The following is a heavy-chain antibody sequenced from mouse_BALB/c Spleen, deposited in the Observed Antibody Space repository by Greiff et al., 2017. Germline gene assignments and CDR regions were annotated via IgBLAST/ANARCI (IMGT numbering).Heavy chain of an antibody. D-gene: IGHD1-1*01. CDR1: GYAFSSYW. V-gene: IGHV1-80*01. CDR3: ARSLLLRRAWFAY. J-gene: IGHJ3*01. CDR2: IYPGDGDT. Sequence: QVQLQQSGAELVRPGSSVKISCKASGYAFSSYWMNWVKQRPGQGLEWIGQIYPGDGDTNYNGKFKGKATLTADKSSSTAYMQLSSLTSEDSAVYFCARSLLLRRAWFAYGGQGTLVTVSA.